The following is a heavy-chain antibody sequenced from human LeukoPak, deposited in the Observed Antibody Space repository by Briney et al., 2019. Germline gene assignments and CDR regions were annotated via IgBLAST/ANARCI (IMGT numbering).Heavy chain of an antibody. CDR2: ISWNSGSI. Sequence: GGSLRLSCAASGFTFSSLNMNWVRQAPGKGLEWVSGISWNSGSIGYADSVKGRFTISRDNAKNSLYLQMNSLRAEDTALYYCARAGLDVWGQGTTVTVSS. J-gene: IGHJ6*02. CDR1: GFTFSSLN. V-gene: IGHV3-9*01. CDR3: ARAGLDV.